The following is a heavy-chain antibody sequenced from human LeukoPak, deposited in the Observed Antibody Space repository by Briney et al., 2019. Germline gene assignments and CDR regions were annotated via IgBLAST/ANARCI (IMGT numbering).Heavy chain of an antibody. CDR1: GGSISSSSYY. V-gene: IGHV4-39*01. Sequence: RSSETLSLTCTVSGGSISSSSYYWGWIRQPPGKGLEWIGSIYYSGSTYYNPSLKSRVTISVDTSKNQFSLKLSSVTAADTAVYYCASSVGGTVRYFDWGNYYYYYGMDVWGQGTTVTVSS. CDR2: IYYSGST. CDR3: ASSVGGTVRYFDWGNYYYYYGMDV. J-gene: IGHJ6*02. D-gene: IGHD3-9*01.